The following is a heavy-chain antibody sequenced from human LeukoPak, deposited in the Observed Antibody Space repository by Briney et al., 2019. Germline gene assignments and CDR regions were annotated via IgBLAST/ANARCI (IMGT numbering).Heavy chain of an antibody. D-gene: IGHD3-22*01. CDR2: ISYDGSNK. Sequence: GGSLRLSCAASGFTFSSYGMHWVRQAPGKGLEWVAVISYDGSNKYYADSVKGRFTISRDNSKNTLYLQMNSLRAEDTAVYYCAKGHSVDTMIVVVITWGQGTLVTVSS. V-gene: IGHV3-30*18. CDR3: AKGHSVDTMIVVVIT. CDR1: GFTFSSYG. J-gene: IGHJ5*02.